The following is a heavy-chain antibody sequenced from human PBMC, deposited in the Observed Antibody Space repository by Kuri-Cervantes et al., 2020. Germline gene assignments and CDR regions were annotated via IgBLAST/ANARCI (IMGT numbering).Heavy chain of an antibody. V-gene: IGHV1-46*01. CDR1: GYSFTNFY. J-gene: IGHJ4*02. Sequence: ASVKVSCKASGYSFTNFYMHWVRQAPGQGLEWMGIINPSGGSTTYAQKFQGRVTMTRDTSTSTVYMELIGLRSEDTAVYYCARGGIFGVNYWGQGTLVTVSS. D-gene: IGHD3-3*01. CDR2: INPSGGST. CDR3: ARGGIFGVNY.